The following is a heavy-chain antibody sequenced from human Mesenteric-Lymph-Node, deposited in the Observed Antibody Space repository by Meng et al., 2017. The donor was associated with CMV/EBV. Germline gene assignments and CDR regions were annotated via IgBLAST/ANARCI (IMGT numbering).Heavy chain of an antibody. CDR3: ARHQRWLKSEGGFNY. Sequence: VPLQPCGAGLLKPPETLYLTCAVYGVSFSGYYWSWIHQPPGKGLEWIGEINHSGSTNYNPSLKSRVTISVDTSKNQFSLKLSSVTAADTAVYYCARHQRWLKSEGGFNYWGQGTLVTVSS. CDR1: GVSFSGYY. V-gene: IGHV4-34*01. CDR2: INHSGST. D-gene: IGHD4-23*01. J-gene: IGHJ4*02.